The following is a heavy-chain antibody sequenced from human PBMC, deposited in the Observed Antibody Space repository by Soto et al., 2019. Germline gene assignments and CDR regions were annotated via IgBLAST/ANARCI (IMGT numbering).Heavy chain of an antibody. CDR3: AKDLSSSWYLVVDYYYYGMDV. CDR2: ISGSGGST. J-gene: IGHJ6*02. Sequence: PGGSLRLSCAASGFTFSSYAMSWVRQAPGKGLEWVSAISGSGGSTYYADSVKGRFTISRDNSKNTLYLQMNSLRAEDTAVYYWAKDLSSSWYLVVDYYYYGMDVWGQGTTVTVSS. V-gene: IGHV3-23*01. CDR1: GFTFSSYA. D-gene: IGHD6-13*01.